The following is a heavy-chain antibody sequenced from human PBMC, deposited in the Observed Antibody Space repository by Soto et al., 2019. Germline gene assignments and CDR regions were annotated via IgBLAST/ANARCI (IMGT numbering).Heavy chain of an antibody. V-gene: IGHV4-34*01. CDR3: ARDKITGPFDS. J-gene: IGHJ4*02. D-gene: IGHD1-20*01. Sequence: SETLSLTCAVFGGYVVGDYWTWIRQPPGTGLEWIGEINHSGSTNYNPSLKSRVTISVDTSKNQFSLKLTSVTAADTAVYYCARDKITGPFDSWGQGTLVTVS. CDR2: INHSGST. CDR1: GGYVVGDY.